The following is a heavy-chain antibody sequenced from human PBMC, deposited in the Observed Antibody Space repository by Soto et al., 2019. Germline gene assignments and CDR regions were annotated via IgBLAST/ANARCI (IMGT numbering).Heavy chain of an antibody. D-gene: IGHD5-12*01. Sequence: ASVKVSCKASGYTFTNYFMFWVRQAPGQGLECMGIINPSGDSTSYAQKFQGRVTMTRDTSTSTVYMGLSSLRSEDTAVYFCARDGPYSAYGVFDYWGQGTLVTVSS. V-gene: IGHV1-46*03. J-gene: IGHJ4*02. CDR3: ARDGPYSAYGVFDY. CDR2: INPSGDST. CDR1: GYTFTNYF.